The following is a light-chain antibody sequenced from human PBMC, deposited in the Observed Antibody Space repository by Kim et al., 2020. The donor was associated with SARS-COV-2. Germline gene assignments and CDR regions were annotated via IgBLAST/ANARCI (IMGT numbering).Light chain of an antibody. J-gene: IGLJ3*02. CDR3: QSYDSSHLVLV. CDR2: EDN. V-gene: IGLV6-57*04. CDR1: SGSIASNY. Sequence: NFMLTQPHSVSEYPGKTVTISCTRSSGSIASNYVQWYQQRPGSAPTTVIYEDNQRPSGVPDRFSGSIDSSSNSASLTISGLKTEDEADYYCQSYDSSHLVLVFGGGTQLTVL.